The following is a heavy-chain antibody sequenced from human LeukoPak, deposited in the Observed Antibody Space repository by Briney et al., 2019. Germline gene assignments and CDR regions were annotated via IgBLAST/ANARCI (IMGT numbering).Heavy chain of an antibody. CDR1: GGSFSIYY. V-gene: IGHV4-4*07. Sequence: PSETLSLTCTVSGGSFSIYYWSWIRQPAGKGLEWIGRIYTSGSTNYNPSLKSRVTMSVDTSKNQFSLKLSSVTAADTAVYYCARGDLYYYYYYMDVWGKGTTVTVSS. CDR2: IYTSGST. CDR3: ARGDLYYYYYYMDV. J-gene: IGHJ6*03.